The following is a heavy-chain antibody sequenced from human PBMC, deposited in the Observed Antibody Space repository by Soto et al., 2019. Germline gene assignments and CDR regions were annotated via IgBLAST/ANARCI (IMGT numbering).Heavy chain of an antibody. V-gene: IGHV1-2*04. J-gene: IGHJ4*02. CDR2: INPNSGGT. CDR1: GYTFTGYY. Sequence: QVQLVQSGAEVKKPGASVKVSCKASGYTFTGYYMHWVRQAPGQGLEWMGWINPNSGGTNYAQKFKGWITVPRDTPTSTADMELSRLSSDATAGYYCAREGGVGGPYYFDYWGQGTLVTVSS. D-gene: IGHD3-16*01. CDR3: AREGGVGGPYYFDY.